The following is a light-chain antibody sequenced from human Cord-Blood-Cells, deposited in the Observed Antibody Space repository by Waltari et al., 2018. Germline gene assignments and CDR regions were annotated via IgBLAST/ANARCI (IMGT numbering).Light chain of an antibody. CDR1: QDISNY. J-gene: IGKJ3*01. CDR2: DAS. V-gene: IGKV1-33*01. CDR3: QQYDILFT. Sequence: DIQMTQSSFPLSASVGDRVTITFQASQDISNYLNWYQQKPGKSSNLLIYDASNLETGVPSMYSGSGSGTDFTFTNSSLQPGDIETYYCQQYDILFTFGPGTKVDIK.